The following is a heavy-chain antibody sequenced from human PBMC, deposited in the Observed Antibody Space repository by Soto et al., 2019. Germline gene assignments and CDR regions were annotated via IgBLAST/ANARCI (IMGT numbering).Heavy chain of an antibody. J-gene: IGHJ3*02. CDR1: GFTFSNAW. CDR3: TTDQTVPIPRGGYAFDI. CDR2: IKSKTDGGTT. Sequence: EVQLVESGGGLVXXGXSLRLSCAASGFTFSNAWMSWVRQAPGKGLEWVGRIKSKTDGGTTDYAAPVKGRLTISRDDSKNTLYLQMNSLKTEDTAVYYCTTDQTVPIPRGGYAFDIWGQGTMVTVSS. D-gene: IGHD2-2*02. V-gene: IGHV3-15*01.